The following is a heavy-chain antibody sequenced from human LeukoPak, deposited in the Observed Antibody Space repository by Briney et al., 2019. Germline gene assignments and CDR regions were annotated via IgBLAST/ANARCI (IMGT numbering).Heavy chain of an antibody. V-gene: IGHV1-2*02. Sequence: ASVKVSCKASGYTFTGYYMHWVRQAPGQGLEWMGWTNPNSGGTNYAQKLQGRVTMTRDTSISTAYMEPSRLKSDDKAVYYCAISPSGNCSGGSCDRLYYLDFWGQGTLVTVSS. CDR3: AISPSGNCSGGSCDRLYYLDF. J-gene: IGHJ4*02. CDR1: GYTFTGYY. D-gene: IGHD2-15*01. CDR2: TNPNSGGT.